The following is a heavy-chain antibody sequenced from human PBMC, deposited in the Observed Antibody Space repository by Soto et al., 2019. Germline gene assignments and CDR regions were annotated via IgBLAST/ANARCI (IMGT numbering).Heavy chain of an antibody. CDR1: GFTFSSYG. Sequence: QVQLVESGGGVVQPGRSLRLSCAASGFTFSSYGMYWVRQAPGKGLEWVAVISYDGSNKYYADSVKGRFTISRDNSKNTLYLQMNSLRAEDTAVYYCAKEFSSGYSYYFDYWGQGTLVTVSS. J-gene: IGHJ4*02. V-gene: IGHV3-30*18. D-gene: IGHD3-22*01. CDR3: AKEFSSGYSYYFDY. CDR2: ISYDGSNK.